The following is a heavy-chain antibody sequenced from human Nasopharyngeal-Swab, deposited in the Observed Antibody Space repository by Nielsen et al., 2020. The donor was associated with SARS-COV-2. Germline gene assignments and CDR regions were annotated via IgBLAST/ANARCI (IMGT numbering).Heavy chain of an antibody. J-gene: IGHJ4*02. D-gene: IGHD5-12*01. Sequence: ASVKVSCKASGYTFNGYYMHWVRQAPGQGLEWMGRINPNSGGTNYAQKFQGRVTMTRDTSISTAYMELSRLRSDDTAVYYCARDPSGYDSDYWGQGTLVTVSS. V-gene: IGHV1-2*06. CDR2: INPNSGGT. CDR1: GYTFNGYY. CDR3: ARDPSGYDSDY.